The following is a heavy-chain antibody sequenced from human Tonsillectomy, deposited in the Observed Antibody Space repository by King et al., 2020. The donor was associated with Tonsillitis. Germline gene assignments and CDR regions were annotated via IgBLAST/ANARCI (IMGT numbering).Heavy chain of an antibody. D-gene: IGHD3-22*01. J-gene: IGHJ6*03. Sequence: VQLVESGAEVKKPGESLKISCKGSGYNFTSYYIAWVRQMPGKGLEWMGIIYPGDSVTRYSPSVQGQVTISVDKSKSTAYLQWSSLKASDTAMYYCARHANYFDSSGYYSLHYNYMDVWGKGTTVTVSS. CDR2: IYPGDSVT. CDR3: ARHANYFDSSGYYSLHYNYMDV. V-gene: IGHV5-51*01. CDR1: GYNFTSYY.